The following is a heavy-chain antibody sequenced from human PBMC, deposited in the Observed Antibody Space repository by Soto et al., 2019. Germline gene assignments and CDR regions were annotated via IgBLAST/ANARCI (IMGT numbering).Heavy chain of an antibody. CDR1: GGSISGYY. CDR2: MYNTGST. V-gene: IGHV4-59*01. J-gene: IGHJ6*02. Sequence: PSETLSLTCTVSGGSISGYYWSWIRQPPGKGLEWIGYMYNTGSTAYNSSFKSRVTISVDTSKNQFSLKLNSVTAADTAVYYCARDLWGYCGTDCYPLDVWGQGTTVTVSS. D-gene: IGHD2-21*02. CDR3: ARDLWGYCGTDCYPLDV.